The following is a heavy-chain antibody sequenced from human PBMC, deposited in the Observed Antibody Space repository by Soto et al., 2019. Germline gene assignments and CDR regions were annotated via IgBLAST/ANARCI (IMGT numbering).Heavy chain of an antibody. CDR1: AFIISDYY. Sequence: QVQLVESGGGLVKPGGSLRLSCAASAFIISDYYMSWIRQAPGKGLEWVSYISGSGTTIYYADSVKGRFTISRDNAETSLYLQMSSLGAEDTAVYYCARVGCSGGSCPLDYWGQGTLVTVSS. D-gene: IGHD2-15*01. V-gene: IGHV3-11*01. CDR2: ISGSGTTI. CDR3: ARVGCSGGSCPLDY. J-gene: IGHJ4*02.